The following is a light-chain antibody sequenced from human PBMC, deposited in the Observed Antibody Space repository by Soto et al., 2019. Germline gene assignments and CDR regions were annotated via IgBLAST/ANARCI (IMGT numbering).Light chain of an antibody. V-gene: IGLV2-14*01. CDR2: EVT. CDR3: SSYTTGSTVV. CDR1: SSDVGVFNY. Sequence: QSALTQPASVSGSPGQSLTISCTGTSSDVGVFNYVSWYQRHPGKAPKLMIYEVTNRPSGVSNRFSGSKSGNTASLTISGLQAEDEADYYCSSYTTGSTVVFGGGTKVTVL. J-gene: IGLJ2*01.